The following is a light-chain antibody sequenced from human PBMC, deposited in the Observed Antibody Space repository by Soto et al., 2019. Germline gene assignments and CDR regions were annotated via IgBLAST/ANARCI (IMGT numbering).Light chain of an antibody. CDR2: DNN. Sequence: QSVLTQSPSVSAAPGQKFTISCSGSSSNIGNNYVSWYQQLPGTAPKLLIYDNNKRPSGIPDLFSGSKSGTSGTLDITGLQTGDEADYYCATWDGSLPGEVFGGGTKLTVL. J-gene: IGLJ2*01. CDR1: SSNIGNNY. V-gene: IGLV1-51*01. CDR3: ATWDGSLPGEV.